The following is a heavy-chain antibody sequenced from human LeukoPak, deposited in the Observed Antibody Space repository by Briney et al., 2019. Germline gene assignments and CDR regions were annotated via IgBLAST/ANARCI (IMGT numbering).Heavy chain of an antibody. J-gene: IGHJ5*02. Sequence: SETESLTCAVYGGSFSGYSWSWIRQPPGKGLEWIGEINHSASTYYNPSLKSRVTISVDRSKNQFSLKLSSVTAADTAVYYCASTYGSGSSNWCDPWGQGTLVTVSS. D-gene: IGHD3-10*01. V-gene: IGHV4-34*01. CDR1: GGSFSGYS. CDR3: ASTYGSGSSNWCDP. CDR2: INHSAST.